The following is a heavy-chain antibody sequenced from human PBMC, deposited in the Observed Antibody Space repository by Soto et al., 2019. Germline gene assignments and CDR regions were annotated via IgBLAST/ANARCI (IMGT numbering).Heavy chain of an antibody. CDR2: IYYTGST. D-gene: IGHD6-13*01. CDR3: ARRIAATGQTFDY. V-gene: IGHV4-39*01. CDR1: GGSISSSTYY. J-gene: IGHJ4*02. Sequence: SETLFLTCTVSGGSISSSTYYWGWIRQPPGKGLEWIGNIYYTGSTYYNPSLKSRVTISVDTSKNQFSLKLGSVTAADTAVYYCARRIAATGQTFDYWGQGALVTVSS.